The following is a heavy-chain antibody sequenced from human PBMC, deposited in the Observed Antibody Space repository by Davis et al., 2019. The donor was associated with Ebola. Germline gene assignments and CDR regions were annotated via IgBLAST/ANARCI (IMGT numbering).Heavy chain of an antibody. V-gene: IGHV1-2*06. CDR1: GYTFTDYN. J-gene: IGHJ4*02. D-gene: IGHD4-11*01. Sequence: ASVKVSCKASGYTFTDYNIHWLRQAPGQGLEWLGRVILKSGATNYAQKFQCRFTMTRDTSISTVYMELSSLRYDDTADYYCARGHNYAHEYWGQGTLVTVSS. CDR3: ARGHNYAHEY. CDR2: VILKSGAT.